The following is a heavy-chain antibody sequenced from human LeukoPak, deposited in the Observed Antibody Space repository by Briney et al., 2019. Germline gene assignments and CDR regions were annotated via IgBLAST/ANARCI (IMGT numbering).Heavy chain of an antibody. V-gene: IGHV4-59*12. D-gene: IGHD2-2*01. CDR2: IYYSGTT. Sequence: SETLSLTCTVSGGSISSYYWSWIRQPPGKGLEWIGYIYYSGTTNYNPSLKSRVTISVDTSKNQFSLKLSSVTAADTAVYYCARGRLGYCSSTSCYERWFDPWGQGTLVTVSS. CDR3: ARGRLGYCSSTSCYERWFDP. J-gene: IGHJ5*02. CDR1: GGSISSYY.